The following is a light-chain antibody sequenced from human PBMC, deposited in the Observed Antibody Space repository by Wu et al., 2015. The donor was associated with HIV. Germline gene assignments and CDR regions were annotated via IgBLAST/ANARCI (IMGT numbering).Light chain of an antibody. CDR3: QKYNTAPWT. Sequence: AIQMTQSPSSLSASVGDRVTITCRASQDIRNDLGWYQQKPGKAPKLLVYVGSRLQSGVPSRFSGSGSGTDFTLTISSLQPEDFATYYCQKYNTAPWTFGQGTKVEMK. V-gene: IGKV1-6*01. CDR2: VGS. J-gene: IGKJ1*01. CDR1: QDIRND.